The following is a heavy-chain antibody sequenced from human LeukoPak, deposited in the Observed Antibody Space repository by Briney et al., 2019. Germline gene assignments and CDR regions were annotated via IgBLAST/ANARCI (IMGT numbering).Heavy chain of an antibody. D-gene: IGHD2-15*01. Sequence: GGSLRLSCAASGFTFSTYSMNWVRQAPGKGLEWVSSITGSSYIYYADSVKGRFTISRDNAKNALYLQMNSLRAEDTAVFYCARELSGSISRHFDYWGQGTLVTVSS. CDR3: ARELSGSISRHFDY. CDR2: ITGSSYI. J-gene: IGHJ4*02. V-gene: IGHV3-21*01. CDR1: GFTFSTYS.